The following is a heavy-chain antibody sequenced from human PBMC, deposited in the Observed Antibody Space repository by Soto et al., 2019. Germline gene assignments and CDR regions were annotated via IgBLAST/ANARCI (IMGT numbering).Heavy chain of an antibody. J-gene: IGHJ4*02. D-gene: IGHD3-22*01. CDR2: XXPXXGXT. V-gene: IGHV1-3*01. Sequence: ASVKVSGKASGYTFTSYGINLVRQAPGRGLEWXGWXXPXXGXTXXXQXXXGRVIIDRDTSASTAYMELSSLRSEDTAVYYCARGGYFDSSNYLAYWGLGTLVTVS. CDR3: ARGGYFDSSNYLAY. CDR1: GYTFTSYG.